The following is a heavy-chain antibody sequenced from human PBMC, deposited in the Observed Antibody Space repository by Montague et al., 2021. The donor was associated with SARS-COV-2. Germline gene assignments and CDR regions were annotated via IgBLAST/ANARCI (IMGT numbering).Heavy chain of an antibody. CDR1: GGSISSSSYY. D-gene: IGHD6-13*01. J-gene: IGHJ6*02. Sequence: SETLSLTCTVSGGSISSSSYYWGWIRQPPGKGLVWIGSIYYSGSNYSNPSLKSRVTISVDTSKNQFSLKLSSVTAADTAVYYCARVGRQQLVRLSGMDVWGQGTTVTVSS. CDR2: IYYSGSN. V-gene: IGHV4-39*07. CDR3: ARVGRQQLVRLSGMDV.